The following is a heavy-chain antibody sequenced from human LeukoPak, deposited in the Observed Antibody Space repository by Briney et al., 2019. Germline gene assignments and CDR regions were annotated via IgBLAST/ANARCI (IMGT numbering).Heavy chain of an antibody. CDR3: ATWMSKNVAPGDWFDP. D-gene: IGHD6-25*01. CDR1: GFTFSSYA. J-gene: IGHJ5*02. CDR2: ISGSGGST. V-gene: IGHV3-23*01. Sequence: GGSLRLSCAASGFTFSSYAMSWVRQAPGKGLEWVSAISGSGGSTYYADSVKGRFTTSRDNSKNTLYLQMNSLRAEDTAVYYCATWMSKNVAPGDWFDPWGQGTLVTVSS.